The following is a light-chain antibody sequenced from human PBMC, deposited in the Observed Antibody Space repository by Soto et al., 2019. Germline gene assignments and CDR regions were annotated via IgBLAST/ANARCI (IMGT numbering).Light chain of an antibody. CDR3: YSYTTSSTRV. V-gene: IGLV2-14*01. J-gene: IGLJ2*01. Sequence: QSVLTQPASVYGSPGQSITISCTGTSSDVGAYNYVSWYQQHPGKAPKLMIYDVSNRPSGVSNRFSGSKSGNTASLTISGLQAEDEADYYCYSYTTSSTRVFGGGTQLTVL. CDR2: DVS. CDR1: SSDVGAYNY.